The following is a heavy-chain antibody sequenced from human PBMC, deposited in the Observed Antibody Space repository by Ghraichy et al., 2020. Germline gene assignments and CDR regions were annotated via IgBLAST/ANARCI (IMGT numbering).Heavy chain of an antibody. CDR2: IYYSGST. J-gene: IGHJ4*02. Sequence: SQTLSLTCTVSGGSIISYYWSWIRQPPGKGLEWIGYIYYSGSTNYNPSLKSRVTISVDTSKNQFSLKLSSVTAADTAVYYCAREGSYGEGYYFDYWGQGPLVTVSS. CDR3: AREGSYGEGYYFDY. D-gene: IGHD2-15*01. V-gene: IGHV4-59*01. CDR1: GGSIISYY.